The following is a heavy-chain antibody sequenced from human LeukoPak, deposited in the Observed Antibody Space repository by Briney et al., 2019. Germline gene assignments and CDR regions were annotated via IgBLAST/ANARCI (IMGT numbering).Heavy chain of an antibody. Sequence: PSQTLSLTCTVSGGSISSGDFCWSWIRQPPGKGLEWIGYIYYSGSTYYNPSLKSRVTISVDTSKNQFSLKLSSVTAADTAVYYCARVLDETYYDILTGYGLLDYWGQGTLVTVSS. CDR1: GGSISSGDFC. CDR2: IYYSGST. CDR3: ARVLDETYYDILTGYGLLDY. V-gene: IGHV4-30-4*08. J-gene: IGHJ4*02. D-gene: IGHD3-9*01.